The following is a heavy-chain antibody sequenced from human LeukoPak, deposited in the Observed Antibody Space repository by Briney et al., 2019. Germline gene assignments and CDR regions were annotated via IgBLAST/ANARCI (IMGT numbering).Heavy chain of an antibody. CDR3: ARSGSGYLRYYFDY. V-gene: IGHV4-38-2*02. CDR2: IYHSGST. CDR1: GDSISSGYY. Sequence: SETLSLTCTVSGDSISSGYYWGWIRQPPGKGLEWIGSIYHSGSTYYNPSLKSRVTISVDTSKNQFSLKLSSVTAADTAVYYCARSGSGYLRYYFDYWGQGTLVTVSS. D-gene: IGHD5-12*01. J-gene: IGHJ4*02.